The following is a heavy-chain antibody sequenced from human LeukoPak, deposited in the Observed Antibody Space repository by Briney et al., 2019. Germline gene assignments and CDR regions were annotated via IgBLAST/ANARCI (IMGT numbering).Heavy chain of an antibody. V-gene: IGHV5-10-1*01. CDR1: GYSFTSYW. Sequence: GESLRISCKASGYSFTSYWISWVRQMPGEGLEWMGRIDPSDSDTNYSPSFQGHVTMSADKSISTAYLQWSGLKASDTAIYFCARHVNWRSGQSWFDPWGQGTLVTVSS. CDR2: IDPSDSDT. J-gene: IGHJ5*02. D-gene: IGHD3-10*01. CDR3: ARHVNWRSGQSWFDP.